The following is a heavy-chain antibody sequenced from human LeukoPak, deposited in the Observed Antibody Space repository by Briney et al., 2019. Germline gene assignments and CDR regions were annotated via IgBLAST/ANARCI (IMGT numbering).Heavy chain of an antibody. CDR2: MYYSGKT. CDR3: ARREGSSGRGFDY. CDR1: GGSMRSYF. J-gene: IGHJ4*02. D-gene: IGHD6-19*01. Sequence: SDTLSLTRTLSGGSMRSYFWSWIRHPPGKGLEWIAYMYYSGKTDYNPSLQSRVTISVDTSNNQLCLNLKSVTASDTGVYYCARREGSSGRGFDYWGQGTLVSVSS. V-gene: IGHV4-59*08.